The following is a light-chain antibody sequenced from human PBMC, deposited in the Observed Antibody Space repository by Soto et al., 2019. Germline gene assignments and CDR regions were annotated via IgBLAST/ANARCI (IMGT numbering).Light chain of an antibody. CDR3: QHYNTFWT. Sequence: IQMTPAPSSLSASVGASVTITCRASQSISSSLAWYQQKPGKAPKFLIYEASTLESGVPSRFSGSGSGTEFTLTISSLQPDDFGTYYCQHYNTFWTFGQGTKVDIK. J-gene: IGKJ1*01. CDR1: QSISSS. CDR2: EAS. V-gene: IGKV1-5*03.